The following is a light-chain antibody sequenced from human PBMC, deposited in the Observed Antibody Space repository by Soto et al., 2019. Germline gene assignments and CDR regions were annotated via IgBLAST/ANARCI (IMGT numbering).Light chain of an antibody. CDR2: KAS. Sequence: DIQMTQSPSTLSASVGDRVTITCRASQSISSWLAWYQQNPGKAPKLLIYKASSLESGVPSRFSGSGSGTEFTLTISSLQPDDFATYYCQQYNSYSRTFGRGTKVEIK. V-gene: IGKV1-5*03. J-gene: IGKJ1*01. CDR1: QSISSW. CDR3: QQYNSYSRT.